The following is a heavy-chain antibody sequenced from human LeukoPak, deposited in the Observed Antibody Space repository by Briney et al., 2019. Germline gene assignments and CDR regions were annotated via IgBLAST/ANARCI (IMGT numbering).Heavy chain of an antibody. D-gene: IGHD3-3*01. V-gene: IGHV4-34*01. CDR1: GGSFSGYY. Sequence: SETLSLTCAVYGGSFSGYYWSWIRQPPGKGLEWIGEINHSGSTNYNPSLKSRVTISVDTSKNRFSLKLSSVTAADTAVYYCARASYDFWSGHFDYWGQGTLVTVSS. CDR2: INHSGST. J-gene: IGHJ4*02. CDR3: ARASYDFWSGHFDY.